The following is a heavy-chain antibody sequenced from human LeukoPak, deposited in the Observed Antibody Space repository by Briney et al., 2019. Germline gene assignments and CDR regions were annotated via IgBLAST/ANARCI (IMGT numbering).Heavy chain of an antibody. D-gene: IGHD3-10*01. CDR3: ARGPRGSGSYYFDY. CDR2: MNPNSGNT. J-gene: IGHJ4*02. CDR1: GYTFTSYD. Sequence: ASVKVSCKASGYTFTSYDINWVRQATGQGLEWMGWMNPNSGNTGYAQKFQGRVTMTRNTSISTAYMELSSLRSEDTAVYYCARGPRGSGSYYFDYWGQGTLVPVSS. V-gene: IGHV1-8*01.